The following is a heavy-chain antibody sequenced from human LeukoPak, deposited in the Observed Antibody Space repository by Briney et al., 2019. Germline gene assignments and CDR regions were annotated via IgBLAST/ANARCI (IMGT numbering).Heavy chain of an antibody. J-gene: IGHJ6*04. D-gene: IGHD2-15*01. CDR2: IYYSGST. V-gene: IGHV4-59*01. CDR1: GGSISSYY. Sequence: PSETLSLTCTVSGGSISSYYWSWIRQPPGKGLEWIGYIYYSGSTNYNPSLKSRVTISVDTSKNQFSLKLSSVTAADTAVYYCARARGPADGMDVWGKGTTVTVSS. CDR3: ARARGPADGMDV.